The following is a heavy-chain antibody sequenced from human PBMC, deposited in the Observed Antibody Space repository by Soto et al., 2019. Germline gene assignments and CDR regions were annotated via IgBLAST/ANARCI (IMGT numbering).Heavy chain of an antibody. Sequence: GGSLRLSCAASGFTFSSYAMSWVRQAPGKGLEWVSAISGSGGSTYYADSVKGRFTISRDNSKNTLYLQMNSLRAEDTAVYYCAKLFREKRNGSGWYPTPPYYYYYYGMDVWGQGTTVTVSS. CDR3: AKLFREKRNGSGWYPTPPYYYYYYGMDV. V-gene: IGHV3-23*01. CDR2: ISGSGGST. J-gene: IGHJ6*02. CDR1: GFTFSSYA. D-gene: IGHD6-19*01.